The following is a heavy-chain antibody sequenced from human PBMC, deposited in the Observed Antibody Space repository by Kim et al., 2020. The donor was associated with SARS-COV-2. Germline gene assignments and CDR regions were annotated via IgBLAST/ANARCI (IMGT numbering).Heavy chain of an antibody. D-gene: IGHD6-13*01. Sequence: GGSLRLSCAASGFTFSSYGMHWVRQAPGKGLEWVAVISYDGSNKYYADSVKGRFTISRDNSKNTLYLQMNSLRAEDTAVYYCAKVGNSIPGWDYYYGMDVWGQGTTVTVSS. J-gene: IGHJ6*02. CDR3: AKVGNSIPGWDYYYGMDV. CDR2: ISYDGSNK. CDR1: GFTFSSYG. V-gene: IGHV3-30*18.